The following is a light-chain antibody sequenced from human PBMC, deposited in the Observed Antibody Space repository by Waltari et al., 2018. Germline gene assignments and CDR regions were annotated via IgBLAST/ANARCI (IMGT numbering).Light chain of an antibody. V-gene: IGKV3-20*01. CDR3: QQFGSTPAIT. CDR2: GAS. CDR1: QNVISSY. J-gene: IGKJ5*01. Sequence: EIVLTQSQGTLSLSPGERATLSCRASQNVISSYLTWYQQKRCQAPRLLIYGASTRATGIPDRFSGSGSGTEFTLTISRLEPEDFALYYCQQFGSTPAITFGQGTRLEIK.